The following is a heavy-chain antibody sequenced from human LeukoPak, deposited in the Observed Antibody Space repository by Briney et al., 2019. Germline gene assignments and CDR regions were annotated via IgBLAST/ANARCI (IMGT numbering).Heavy chain of an antibody. V-gene: IGHV3-23*01. D-gene: IGHD5-12*01. CDR2: ISGSGGST. Sequence: GGSLRLSCAASGFTFSSYAMSWVRQAPGQGLEWVSAISGSGGSTYYADSVKGRFTISRDNSKNTLYLQMNSLRAEDTAVYYCAKDRGYSGYALLFDYWGQGTLVTVSS. CDR1: GFTFSSYA. J-gene: IGHJ4*02. CDR3: AKDRGYSGYALLFDY.